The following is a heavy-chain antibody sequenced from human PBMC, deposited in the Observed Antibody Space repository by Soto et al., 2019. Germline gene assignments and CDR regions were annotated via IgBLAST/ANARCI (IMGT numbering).Heavy chain of an antibody. J-gene: IGHJ4*02. Sequence: GGSLRLSCAASGFTFSSYAMSWVRQAPGKGLEWVSAISGSGGSTYYADSVKGRFTISRDNSKNTLYLQMNSLRAEDTAVYYCARGTRDYGDYPLDYWGQGTLVTVSS. CDR1: GFTFSSYA. D-gene: IGHD4-17*01. V-gene: IGHV3-23*01. CDR3: ARGTRDYGDYPLDY. CDR2: ISGSGGST.